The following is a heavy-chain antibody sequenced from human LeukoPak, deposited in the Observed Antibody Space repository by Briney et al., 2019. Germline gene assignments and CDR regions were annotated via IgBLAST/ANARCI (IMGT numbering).Heavy chain of an antibody. Sequence: PSETLSLTCTVSGGSISSTGYYWDWIRQPPGKGLEWIGSIYHSGSTYYNPSLKSRVTISVDTSKNQFSLKLSSVTAADTAVYYCARSNGSGWPNWFDPWGQGTLVTVSS. CDR1: GGSISSTGYY. V-gene: IGHV4-39*07. D-gene: IGHD6-19*01. CDR3: ARSNGSGWPNWFDP. J-gene: IGHJ5*02. CDR2: IYHSGST.